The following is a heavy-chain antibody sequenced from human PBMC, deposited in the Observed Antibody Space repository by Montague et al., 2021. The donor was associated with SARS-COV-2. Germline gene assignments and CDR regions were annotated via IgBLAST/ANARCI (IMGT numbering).Heavy chain of an antibody. V-gene: IGHV4-38-2*02. D-gene: IGHD2-15*01. Sequence: SETLSLTCTVSGYSISSAYSWGWIRHPRTTVPEWIRILYHSGSTYYNPSLKSRVTVSVDTSKNQFSLKLSSVTAADTAVYYCARERRYCSGGSCYSGWFDPWGQGTLVTVSS. J-gene: IGHJ5*02. CDR3: ARERRYCSGGSCYSGWFDP. CDR2: LYHSGST. CDR1: GYSISSAYS.